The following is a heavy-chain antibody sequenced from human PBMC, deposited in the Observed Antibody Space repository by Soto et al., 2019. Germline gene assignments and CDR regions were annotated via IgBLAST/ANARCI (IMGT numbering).Heavy chain of an antibody. CDR1: GYTFTNSE. D-gene: IGHD3-10*02. CDR2: MNPGSGNT. Sequence: QVQLVQSGSEVKKPGASVQVSCKASGYTFTNSEINWVRQATGQGLEWMGWMNPGSGNTGYAHKCPGRVTLTRNIPISTAYMELSRLGSDDTAIYYCASMAASCSLDWFDPWGQGTLVTVSS. CDR3: ASMAASCSLDWFDP. J-gene: IGHJ5*02. V-gene: IGHV1-8*01.